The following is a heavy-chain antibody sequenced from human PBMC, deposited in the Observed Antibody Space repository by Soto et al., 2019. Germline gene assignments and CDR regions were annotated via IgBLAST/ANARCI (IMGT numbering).Heavy chain of an antibody. Sequence: PSETLSLTCTVSGGSISSSSYYWGWIRQPPGKGLEWIGSIYYSGSTYYNPSLKSRVTISVDTSKNQFSLKLSSVTAADTAVYYCARHGLSIAAPGGWSDPWGQGTLVTVSS. V-gene: IGHV4-39*01. CDR2: IYYSGST. CDR3: ARHGLSIAAPGGWSDP. CDR1: GGSISSSSYY. D-gene: IGHD6-6*01. J-gene: IGHJ5*02.